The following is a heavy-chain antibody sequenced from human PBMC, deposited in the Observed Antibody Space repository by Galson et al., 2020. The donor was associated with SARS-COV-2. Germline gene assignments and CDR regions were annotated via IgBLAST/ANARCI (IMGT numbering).Heavy chain of an antibody. D-gene: IGHD1-26*01. J-gene: IGHJ4*02. CDR2: ISGRGGST. CDR3: AKGKGLGATGFAY. CDR1: GLTFSSYA. V-gene: IGHV3-23*01. Sequence: GESLMIYCAAPGLTFSSYAMSWVRQAPGKGLEWVSAISGRGGSTYYADSVKGRFTISRDNSKNTLYLQMNSMRAEYTAVYYCAKGKGLGATGFAYWGQGALVTVSS.